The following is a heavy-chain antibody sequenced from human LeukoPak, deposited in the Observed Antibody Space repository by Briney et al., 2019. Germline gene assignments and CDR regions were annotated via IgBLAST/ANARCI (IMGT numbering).Heavy chain of an antibody. CDR2: ISRSGDYT. Sequence: GGSLRLSCAASAFTFSNYAMNWVRQAPGKGLEWVSGISRSGDYTHYADSVKGRFTISRDNSKNTLYLQMSSLRAEDTALYYCAKQRLGGLRSGFDVWGQGTMVTVSS. J-gene: IGHJ3*01. CDR1: AFTFSNYA. V-gene: IGHV3-23*01. D-gene: IGHD4-17*01. CDR3: AKQRLGGLRSGFDV.